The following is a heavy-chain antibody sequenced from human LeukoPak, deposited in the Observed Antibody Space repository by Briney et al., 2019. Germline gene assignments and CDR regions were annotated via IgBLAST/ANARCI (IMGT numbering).Heavy chain of an antibody. CDR3: ARTYSTSSNFDY. J-gene: IGHJ4*02. D-gene: IGHD2-2*01. Sequence: SETLSLTCTVSGGSISSYHWSWIRQPPGKGLEWIGYIYSSGSTNYNPSLKSRVTISVDTSKEQFSLKLSSVTAADTALYYCARTYSTSSNFDYWGQGTLVTVSS. V-gene: IGHV4-4*09. CDR2: IYSSGST. CDR1: GGSISSYH.